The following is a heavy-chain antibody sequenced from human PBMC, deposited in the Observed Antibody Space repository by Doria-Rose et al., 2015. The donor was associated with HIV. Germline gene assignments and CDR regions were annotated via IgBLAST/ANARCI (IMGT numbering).Heavy chain of an antibody. V-gene: IGHV4-34*01. CDR1: GGSFSGYY. Sequence: QVQLQQWGAGLLKPSETLSLTCAVYGGSFSGYYWSWIRQPPGKGLEWIGEINHSGSSNYNPSLKSRVTISVDTSKNQFSLKLTSVTAADTAAYYCARVRVAPGRYNYYYMDVWGKGTTVTVSS. CDR3: ARVRVAPGRYNYYYMDV. D-gene: IGHD1-1*01. CDR2: INHSGSS. J-gene: IGHJ6*03.